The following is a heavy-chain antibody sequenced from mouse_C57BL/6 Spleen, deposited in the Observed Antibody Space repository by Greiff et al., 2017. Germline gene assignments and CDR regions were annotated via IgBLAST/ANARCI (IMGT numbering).Heavy chain of an antibody. Sequence: VQLQQSGPGLVKPSQSLSLTCSVTGYSITSGYYWNWIRQFPGNKLEWMGYISYDGSNNYNPSLKNRISITRDTSKNQFFLKLNSVTTEDTATYYCAREPPYYYGSSWYFDVWGTGTTVTVSS. V-gene: IGHV3-6*01. D-gene: IGHD1-1*01. CDR3: AREPPYYYGSSWYFDV. CDR2: ISYDGSN. J-gene: IGHJ1*03. CDR1: GYSITSGYY.